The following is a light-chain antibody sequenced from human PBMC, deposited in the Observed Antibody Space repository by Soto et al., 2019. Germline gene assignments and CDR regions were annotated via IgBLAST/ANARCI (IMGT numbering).Light chain of an antibody. CDR2: DAS. Sequence: EVVLTQYPATLSLSPGDRATLSCRASRSVTSYLTWYQQKPGQAPRLLIYDASNRATGIPARFSGSGSGTDFTLPISSLEPEDFAVYYCHQRNSTCTFGQGTQVEIK. J-gene: IGKJ1*01. V-gene: IGKV3-11*01. CDR3: HQRNSTCT. CDR1: RSVTSY.